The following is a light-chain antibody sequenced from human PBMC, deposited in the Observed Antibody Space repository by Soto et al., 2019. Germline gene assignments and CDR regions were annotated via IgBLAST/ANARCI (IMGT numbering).Light chain of an antibody. V-gene: IGKV3-20*01. CDR1: RSVSSNF. Sequence: EIALTNAAVTLLPSPFYAATLCCRSSRSVSSNFLAWYQQKPGQAPRLLIHGASTRATAIPDRFSGSGSGTDFTPAISRLEPEDSAVYYCQQYGSSPRYTFGKWTK. J-gene: IGKJ2*01. CDR2: GAS. CDR3: QQYGSSPRYT.